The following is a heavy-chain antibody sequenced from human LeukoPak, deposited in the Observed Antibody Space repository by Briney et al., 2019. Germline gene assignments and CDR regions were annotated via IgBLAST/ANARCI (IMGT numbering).Heavy chain of an antibody. D-gene: IGHD6-6*01. J-gene: IGHJ4*02. CDR1: GGSISNYY. CDR3: ARGGAPGIAARHTYFDY. Sequence: SETLSLTCTVSGGSISNYYWSWIRQPPGKGLEWIAYIYYSGSTNYNPSLKSRVTISVGMSKHQFSLKLTSVTAADTAVYYCARGGAPGIAARHTYFDYWGQGTLVTVSS. CDR2: IYYSGST. V-gene: IGHV4-59*01.